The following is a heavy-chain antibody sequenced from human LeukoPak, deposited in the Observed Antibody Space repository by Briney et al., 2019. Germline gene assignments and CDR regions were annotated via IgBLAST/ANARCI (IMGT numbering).Heavy chain of an antibody. CDR3: ARGEGYSSSFQLDY. CDR1: GFTVSSNY. D-gene: IGHD6-6*01. CDR2: IYSGGST. J-gene: IGHJ4*02. Sequence: GGSLRLSCAASGFTVSSNYMSWVRQAPGKGLEWVSVIYSGGSTYYADSVKGRFTISRDNSKNTLYLRMNSLRAEDTAVYYCARGEGYSSSFQLDYWGQGTLVTVSS. V-gene: IGHV3-53*01.